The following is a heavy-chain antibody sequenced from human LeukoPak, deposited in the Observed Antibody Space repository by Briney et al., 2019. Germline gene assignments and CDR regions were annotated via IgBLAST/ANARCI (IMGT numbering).Heavy chain of an antibody. Sequence: GGSLRLSCAASGFTSNTYAMSWVRQAPGKGLEWVSAISGSGANTYYADSVKGRFTISRDNSKSTLYLQMNSLRAEDTAVYYCAKEVPTTVTTTWGQRTLVTVSS. CDR2: ISGSGANT. D-gene: IGHD4-17*01. CDR3: AKEVPTTVTTT. V-gene: IGHV3-23*01. J-gene: IGHJ5*02. CDR1: GFTSNTYA.